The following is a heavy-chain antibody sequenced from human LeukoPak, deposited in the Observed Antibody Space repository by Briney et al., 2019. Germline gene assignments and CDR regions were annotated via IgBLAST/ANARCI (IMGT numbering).Heavy chain of an antibody. D-gene: IGHD5-12*01. V-gene: IGHV3-30-3*01. J-gene: IGHJ3*02. CDR1: GFTFSSYA. Sequence: GGSLRLSCAASGFTFSSYAMHWVRQAPGKGLEWVAVISYDGSNKYYAVSVKGRFTISRDNSKNTLYLQMNGLRAEDTAVYYCAKDAPFAATIGSDAFDIWGQGTMVTASS. CDR2: ISYDGSNK. CDR3: AKDAPFAATIGSDAFDI.